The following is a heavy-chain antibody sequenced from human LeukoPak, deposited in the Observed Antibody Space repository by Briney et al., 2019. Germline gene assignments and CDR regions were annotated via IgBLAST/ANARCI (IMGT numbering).Heavy chain of an antibody. CDR2: INHSGST. D-gene: IGHD4-17*01. J-gene: IGHJ4*02. CDR1: GGSFSGYY. CDR3: AREVATVTTRGFDY. V-gene: IGHV4-34*01. Sequence: SETLSLTCAVHGGSFSGYYWSWIRQPPGKGLEWIGEINHSGSTNYNPSLKSRVTISVDTSKNQFSLKLSSVTAADTAVYYCAREVATVTTRGFDYWGQGTLVTVSS.